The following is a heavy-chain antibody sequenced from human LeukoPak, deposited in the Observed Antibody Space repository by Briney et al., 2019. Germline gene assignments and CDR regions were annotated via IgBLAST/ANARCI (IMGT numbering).Heavy chain of an antibody. J-gene: IGHJ5*02. V-gene: IGHV4-34*01. Sequence: KPSETLSLTCAVYGGSFSGYYWSWIRQPPGKGLEWIGEINHSGSTNYNPSLKSRVTISVDTSKNQFSLKLSSVTAADTAVYYCARGPHYYDSSGSWGQGTLVTVSS. CDR3: ARGPHYYDSSGS. CDR2: INHSGST. D-gene: IGHD3-22*01. CDR1: GGSFSGYY.